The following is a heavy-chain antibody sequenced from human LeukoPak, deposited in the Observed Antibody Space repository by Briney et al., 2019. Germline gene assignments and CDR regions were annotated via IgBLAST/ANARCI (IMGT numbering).Heavy chain of an antibody. J-gene: IGHJ4*02. V-gene: IGHV1-3*01. CDR3: ARKYGDSSAYIFDY. CDR1: GYTFTTYA. CDR2: INAGNGNT. Sequence: ASVTVSCKASGYTFTTYAMHWVRQAPGQRLEWMGWINAGNGNTEYSQKFQGRVTITRDTSATTAYMEVSSLRSEDTAVYYCARKYGDSSAYIFDYWGQGTLVTVSS. D-gene: IGHD3-22*01.